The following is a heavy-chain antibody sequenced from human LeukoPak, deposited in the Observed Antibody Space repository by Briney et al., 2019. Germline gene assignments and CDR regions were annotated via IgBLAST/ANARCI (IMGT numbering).Heavy chain of an antibody. D-gene: IGHD3-3*01. Sequence: PGGSLRLSCAASGFTFSSYGMHWVRQAPGKGLEWVAVISYDGSNKYYADSVKGRFTISRDNSKNTLYLQMNSLRAEDTAVYYCARGRRTSNQFGVVTPVVLDHWGQGTLVTVSS. CDR2: ISYDGSNK. CDR1: GFTFSSYG. V-gene: IGHV3-30*03. J-gene: IGHJ5*02. CDR3: ARGRRTSNQFGVVTPVVLDH.